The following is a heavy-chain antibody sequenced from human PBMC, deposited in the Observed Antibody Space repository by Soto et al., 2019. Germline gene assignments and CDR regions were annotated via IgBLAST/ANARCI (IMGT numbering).Heavy chain of an antibody. D-gene: IGHD2-2*01. CDR1: GFTFSPYG. Sequence: GGSLRLSCAASGFTFSPYGMNWVRQAPGKGLEWVSYISGDIDTSIYYADSVKGRFTISRDNAKNSLYLQMNSLRAEDTAVYYCARERDIVFVPAAIRAYWGQGTLVTVSS. CDR2: ISGDIDTSI. V-gene: IGHV3-21*04. CDR3: ARERDIVFVPAAIRAY. J-gene: IGHJ4*02.